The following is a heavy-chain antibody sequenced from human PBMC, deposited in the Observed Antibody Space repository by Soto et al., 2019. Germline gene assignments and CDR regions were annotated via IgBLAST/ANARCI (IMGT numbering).Heavy chain of an antibody. CDR2: ISYDGSNK. J-gene: IGHJ6*02. D-gene: IGHD2-2*02. CDR3: AKDMVDIVVVPAAIRDEYYYYYGMDV. Sequence: PGGSLRLSCAASGFTFSSYGMHWVRQAPGKGLEWVAVISYDGSNKYYADSVKGRFTISRDNSKNTLYLQMNSLRAEDTAVYYCAKDMVDIVVVPAAIRDEYYYYYGMDVWGQGTTVTISS. V-gene: IGHV3-30*18. CDR1: GFTFSSYG.